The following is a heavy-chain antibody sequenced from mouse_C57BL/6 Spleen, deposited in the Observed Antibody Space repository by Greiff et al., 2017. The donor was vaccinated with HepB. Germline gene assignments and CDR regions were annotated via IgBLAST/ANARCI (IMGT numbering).Heavy chain of an antibody. Sequence: VKLQESGAELVRPGASVTLSCKASGYTFTDYEMHWVKQTPVHGLEWIGAIDPETGGTAYNQKFKGKAILTADKSSSTAYMELRSLTSEDSAVYYCTRGEGLPFAYWGQGTLVTVSA. D-gene: IGHD2-4*01. V-gene: IGHV1-15*01. CDR1: GYTFTDYE. CDR3: TRGEGLPFAY. J-gene: IGHJ3*01. CDR2: IDPETGGT.